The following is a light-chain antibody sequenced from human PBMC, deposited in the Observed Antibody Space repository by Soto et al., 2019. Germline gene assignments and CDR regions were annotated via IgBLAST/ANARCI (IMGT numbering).Light chain of an antibody. CDR1: SNDIGDYNF. V-gene: IGLV2-14*01. Sequence: ALTQPASVSGSPGQSITISCTGTSNDIGDYNFVSWYQHHPGKAPKLMIFEVNNRPSGVSLRFSGSKSGNTASLTISGLQAEDEADYYCSSYTNTDTLVFGGGTKLTVL. CDR3: SSYTNTDTLV. CDR2: EVN. J-gene: IGLJ3*02.